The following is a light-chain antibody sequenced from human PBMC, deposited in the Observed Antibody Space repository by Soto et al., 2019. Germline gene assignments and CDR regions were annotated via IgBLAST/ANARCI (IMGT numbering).Light chain of an antibody. V-gene: IGKV4-1*01. CDR2: WAS. Sequence: DIVMTQSPNSLAVSLGERATINCKSSQTVFFNSNNRNYVVWYQQKPGQPPKLLISWASIRESGVPDRFSGSGSGTDFTLTISSLQAEDVAVYYCQQYFHSPPTFGGGTRVEI. J-gene: IGKJ4*01. CDR1: QTVFFNSNNRNY. CDR3: QQYFHSPPT.